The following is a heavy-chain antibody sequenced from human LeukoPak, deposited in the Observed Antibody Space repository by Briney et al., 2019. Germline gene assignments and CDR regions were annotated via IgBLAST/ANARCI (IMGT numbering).Heavy chain of an antibody. D-gene: IGHD6-19*01. CDR3: ARVGSGWYSNY. J-gene: IGHJ4*02. V-gene: IGHV4-34*01. Sequence: SETLSLTCAVYGGSFSGYYWSWIRQPPGKGLEWIGEINHSGSTNYNPSLKSRVTISVDTSKNQFSLKLSSVTAADTAVYYCARVGSGWYSNYWGQETLVTVSS. CDR1: GGSFSGYY. CDR2: INHSGST.